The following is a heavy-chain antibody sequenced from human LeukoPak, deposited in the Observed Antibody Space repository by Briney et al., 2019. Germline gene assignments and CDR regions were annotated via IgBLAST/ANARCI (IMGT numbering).Heavy chain of an antibody. D-gene: IGHD4-17*01. CDR2: IYHSGST. Sequence: PSETLSLTCTVSGGSINSNNWWNWVRQPPGKGLEWIGSIYHSGSTYYNPSLKSRVTISVDTSRNQFSLNLSSVTAADTAVYYCARHYGPWGQGTLVAV. CDR1: GGSINSNNW. V-gene: IGHV4-39*01. J-gene: IGHJ5*02. CDR3: ARHYGP.